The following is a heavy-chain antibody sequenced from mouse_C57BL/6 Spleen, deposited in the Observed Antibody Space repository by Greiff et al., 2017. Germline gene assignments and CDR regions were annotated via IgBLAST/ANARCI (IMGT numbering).Heavy chain of an antibody. V-gene: IGHV1-52*01. CDR2: IDPSDSET. CDR3: AKGSLYYGSSLGYFDY. D-gene: IGHD1-1*01. CDR1: GYTFTSYW. J-gene: IGHJ2*01. Sequence: VQLQQSGAELVRPGSSVKLSCKASGYTFTSYWMHWVKQRPIQGLEWIGNIDPSDSETHYNQKFKDKATLTVDKSSSTAYMQLSSLTSEDSAVYYCAKGSLYYGSSLGYFDYWGQGTTLTVSS.